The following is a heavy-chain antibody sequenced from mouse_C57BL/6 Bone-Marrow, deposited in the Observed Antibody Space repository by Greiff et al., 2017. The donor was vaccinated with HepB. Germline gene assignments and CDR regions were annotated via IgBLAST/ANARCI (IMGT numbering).Heavy chain of an antibody. Sequence: QVQLQQSGAELVKPGASVKLSCKASGYTFTGYSIHWVKQRSGRGLEWIGWFYPGSGSRKYNEKFKDKATLTADKSSSTVYMELSRLTSEDSAVYVCDRREVPSTTVASFAYWGQGTLVTVSA. J-gene: IGHJ3*01. CDR1: GYTFTGYS. CDR2: FYPGSGSR. CDR3: DRREVPSTTVASFAY. D-gene: IGHD1-1*01. V-gene: IGHV1-62-2*01.